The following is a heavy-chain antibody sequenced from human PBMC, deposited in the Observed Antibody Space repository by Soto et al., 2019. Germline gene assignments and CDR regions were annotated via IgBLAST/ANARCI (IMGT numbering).Heavy chain of an antibody. V-gene: IGHV3-48*03. Sequence: HPRGSLRLSCAASGFTFSSYEMNWVRQAPGKWLEWVSYISSSGSTIYYADSVKVRFTISRDNAKNSLYLQMNSLRAEDTAVYYCARVGNDFPLNYCYYYGMDVWGQGTTVTVSS. D-gene: IGHD2-21*02. CDR1: GFTFSSYE. CDR2: ISSSGSTI. J-gene: IGHJ6*02. CDR3: ARVGNDFPLNYCYYYGMDV.